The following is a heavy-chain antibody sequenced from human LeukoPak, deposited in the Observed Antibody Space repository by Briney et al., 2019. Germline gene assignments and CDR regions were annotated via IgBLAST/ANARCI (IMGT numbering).Heavy chain of an antibody. CDR3: ARLVDYGSGSH. CDR1: GGSFSNYY. D-gene: IGHD3-10*01. V-gene: IGHV4-34*01. Sequence: PSETLSLTCAVYGGSFSNYYWSWIRQPPGKGLEWIGEINHSGSTNYNPSLKSRVTISVDTSKNQFSLKLRSVTAADTAVYYCARLVDYGSGSHWGQGTQVIVSS. CDR2: INHSGST. J-gene: IGHJ4*02.